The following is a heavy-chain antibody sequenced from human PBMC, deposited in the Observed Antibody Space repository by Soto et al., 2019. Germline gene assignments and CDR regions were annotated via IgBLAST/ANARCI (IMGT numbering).Heavy chain of an antibody. J-gene: IGHJ5*02. CDR3: AHRGRWLQYEGSGFDP. CDR1: GFSLSTSGVG. D-gene: IGHD5-12*01. CDR2: IYWNDDK. Sequence: QITLKESGPTLVKPTQTLTLTCTFSGFSLSTSGVGVGWIRQPPGKALEWLALIYWNDDKRYSPSLKSRLTITKDTSKSQVVLTMTNLDPVDIAIYYCAHRGRWLQYEGSGFDPWGQGTLVTVSS. V-gene: IGHV2-5*01.